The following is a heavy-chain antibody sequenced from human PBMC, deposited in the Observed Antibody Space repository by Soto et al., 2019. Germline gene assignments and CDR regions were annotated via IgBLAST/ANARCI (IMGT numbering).Heavy chain of an antibody. J-gene: IGHJ6*02. CDR1: GFTFSSYW. V-gene: IGHV3-7*03. CDR3: ARVKGESSSCYRHDRYYYYGMDV. Sequence: GGSLRLSCAASGFTFSSYWMSWVRQAPGKXLEWVANIKQDGSEKYYVDSVKGRFTISRDNAKNSLYLQMNSLRAEDTAVYYCARVKGESSSCYRHDRYYYYGMDVWGQGPTVTVSS. CDR2: IKQDGSEK. D-gene: IGHD6-13*01.